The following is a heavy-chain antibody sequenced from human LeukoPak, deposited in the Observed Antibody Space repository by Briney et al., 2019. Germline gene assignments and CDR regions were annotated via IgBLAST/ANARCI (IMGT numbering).Heavy chain of an antibody. D-gene: IGHD2-15*01. CDR2: IWYDGSNK. J-gene: IGHJ4*02. CDR1: GFTFSSYA. Sequence: GRSLRLSCAASGFTFSSYAMHWVRQAPGKGLEWVAVIWYDGSNKYYADSVKGRFTISRDNSKNTLYLQMNSLRAEDTAVYYCARERRGYCSGGSCYYFDYWGQGTLVTVSS. CDR3: ARERRGYCSGGSCYYFDY. V-gene: IGHV3-33*08.